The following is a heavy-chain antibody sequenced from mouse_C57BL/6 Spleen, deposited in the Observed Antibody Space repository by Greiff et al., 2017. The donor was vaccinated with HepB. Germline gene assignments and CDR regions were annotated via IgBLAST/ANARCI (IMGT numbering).Heavy chain of an antibody. V-gene: IGHV14-1*01. CDR2: IDPEDGDT. CDR3: TTVYDYDAAWFAY. Sequence: EVQLQQSGAELVRPGASVKLSCTASGFNIKDYYMHWVKQRPEQGLEWIGRIDPEDGDTEYAPKFQGKATMTADTSSNTAYLQRSSLTSEDTAVYYCTTVYDYDAAWFAYWGQGTLVTVSA. D-gene: IGHD2-4*01. J-gene: IGHJ3*01. CDR1: GFNIKDYY.